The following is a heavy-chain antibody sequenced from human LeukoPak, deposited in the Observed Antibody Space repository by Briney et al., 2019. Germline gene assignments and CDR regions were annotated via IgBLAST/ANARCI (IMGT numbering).Heavy chain of an antibody. D-gene: IGHD3-10*01. CDR3: ARVTPRITMVRGVIRQYFQH. CDR2: ISNSGST. Sequence: SETLSLTCTVSDGPIRSHYWTWIRQSPLKGLEWIRDISNSGSTKYNPSLKSRVTISVDTSKNQFSLKLSSVTAADTAVYYCARVTPRITMVRGVIRQYFQHWGQGTLVTVSS. J-gene: IGHJ1*01. V-gene: IGHV4-59*11. CDR1: DGPIRSHY.